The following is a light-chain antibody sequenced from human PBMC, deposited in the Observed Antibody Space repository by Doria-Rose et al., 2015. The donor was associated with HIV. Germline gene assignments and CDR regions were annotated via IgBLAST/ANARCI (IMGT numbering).Light chain of an antibody. CDR2: DGS. CDR1: QSFSSTC. CDR3: LQYGTSWT. J-gene: IGKJ1*01. Sequence: TQSPGTLSLSPGERATLSCRASQSFSSTCLAWYQQKPGQAPRLLIYDGSTRATGIPDRFSASGSGTDFTLTINRLEPEDFAPYYCLQYGTSWTFGQGTKVEI. V-gene: IGKV3-20*01.